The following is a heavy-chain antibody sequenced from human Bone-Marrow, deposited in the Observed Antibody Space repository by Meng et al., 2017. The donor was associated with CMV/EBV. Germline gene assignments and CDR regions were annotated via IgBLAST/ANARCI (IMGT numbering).Heavy chain of an antibody. CDR1: GGTFSSYA. CDR3: ARDGAVYYDSSGYYYLFDP. J-gene: IGHJ5*02. CDR2: IIPIFGTA. V-gene: IGHV1-69*01. Sequence: QVQLVQSGAEVKKPGSSVKVSLKASGGTFSSYAISWVRQAPGQGLEWMGGIIPIFGTANYAQKFQGRVTITADESTSTAYMELSSLRSEDTAVYYCARDGAVYYDSSGYYYLFDPWGQGTLVTVSS. D-gene: IGHD3-22*01.